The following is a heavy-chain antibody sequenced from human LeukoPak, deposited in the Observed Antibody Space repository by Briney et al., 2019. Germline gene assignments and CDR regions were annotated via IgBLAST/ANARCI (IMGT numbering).Heavy chain of an antibody. Sequence: SETLSLTCTVSGGSISSYYWSWIRQPPGKGLEWIGYIYYSGSTNYNPSLKSRVTISVDTSKNQFSLKLSSVTAADTAVYYCARTKAAFLWFQHWGQGTLVTVSS. V-gene: IGHV4-59*01. CDR1: GGSISSYY. CDR2: IYYSGST. J-gene: IGHJ1*01. D-gene: IGHD2-15*01. CDR3: ARTKAAFLWFQH.